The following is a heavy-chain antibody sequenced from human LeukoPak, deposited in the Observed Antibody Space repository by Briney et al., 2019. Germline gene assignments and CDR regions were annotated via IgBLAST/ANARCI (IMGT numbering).Heavy chain of an antibody. D-gene: IGHD3-10*01. Sequence: SGPALVKTTQTLTLTYTFSGFSLSTSGICVSWIRQPPGKALEWLARIDWDDDKYYSTSLKTRLTISKDTSKNQVVLTMTNMDPVDTATYYCARIGPDYGSGSYSAFDIWGQGTMVTVSS. CDR3: ARIGPDYGSGSYSAFDI. CDR2: IDWDDDK. J-gene: IGHJ3*02. V-gene: IGHV2-70*11. CDR1: GFSLSTSGIC.